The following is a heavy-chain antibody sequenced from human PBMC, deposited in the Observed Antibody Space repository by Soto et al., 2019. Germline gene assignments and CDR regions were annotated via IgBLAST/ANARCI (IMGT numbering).Heavy chain of an antibody. CDR1: GYTFTGYG. CDR3: AKDRGYNWNYGWFDP. V-gene: IGHV1-18*01. D-gene: IGHD1-7*01. CDR2: ISTYNGNT. Sequence: VQLVQSGAEVKKPGASVKVSCKASGYTFTGYGISWVRQAPGEGLEWMGWISTYNGNTNYAQKLQGRGTMNTDTSTSTAYMELRSLRSDDTAVYYCAKDRGYNWNYGWFDPWGQGTLVTVSS. J-gene: IGHJ5*02.